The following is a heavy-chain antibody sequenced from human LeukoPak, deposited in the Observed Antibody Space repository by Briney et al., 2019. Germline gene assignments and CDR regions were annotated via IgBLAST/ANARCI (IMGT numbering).Heavy chain of an antibody. V-gene: IGHV4-59*08. CDR2: IYYSGST. D-gene: IGHD3-9*01. CDR3: ASADILTGYSYY. CDR1: GGSISSYY. Sequence: PSETLSLTCTVSGGSISSYYWSWIRQPPGKGLEWIGYIYYSGSTNYNPSLKSRVTISVDTSKNQFSLKLSSVTAADTAVYYCASADILTGYSYYWGQGTLVTVSS. J-gene: IGHJ4*02.